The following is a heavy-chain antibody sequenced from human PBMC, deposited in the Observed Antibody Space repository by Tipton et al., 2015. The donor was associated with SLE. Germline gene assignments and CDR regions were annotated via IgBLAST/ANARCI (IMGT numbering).Heavy chain of an antibody. V-gene: IGHV4-59*11. CDR1: GGSISSHY. CDR3: ARDASSGWYSDWFDP. J-gene: IGHJ5*02. D-gene: IGHD6-19*01. Sequence: LRLSCTVSGGSISSHYWSWIRQPPGKGLEWIGYIYYSGSTNYNPSLKSRVTISVDTSKNQFSLKLSSVTAADTAVYYCARDASSGWYSDWFDPWGQGTLVTVSS. CDR2: IYYSGST.